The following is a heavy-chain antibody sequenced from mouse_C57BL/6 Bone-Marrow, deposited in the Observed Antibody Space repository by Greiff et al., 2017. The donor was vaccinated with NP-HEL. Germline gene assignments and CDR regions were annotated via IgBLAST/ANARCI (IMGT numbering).Heavy chain of an antibody. CDR1: GYTFTSYW. J-gene: IGHJ2*01. V-gene: IGHV1-64*01. D-gene: IGHD1-1*01. Sequence: QVQLQQPGAELVKPGASVKLSCKASGYTFTSYWMHWVKQRPGQGLEWIGMIHPNSGSTNYNEKFKSKATLTVDKSSSTAYMQLSSLTSEDSAFYYCARMRVTTVVADYWGQGTTLTVSS. CDR2: IHPNSGST. CDR3: ARMRVTTVVADY.